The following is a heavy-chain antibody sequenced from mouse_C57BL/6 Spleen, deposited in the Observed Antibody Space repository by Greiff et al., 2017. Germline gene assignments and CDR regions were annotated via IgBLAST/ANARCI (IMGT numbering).Heavy chain of an antibody. V-gene: IGHV1-64*01. D-gene: IGHD2-3*01. Sequence: QVQLQQPGAELVKPGASVKLSCKASGYTFTSYWMHWVKQRPGQGLEWIGIIHPNSGSTNYNEKFKSKATLTVDKSSSTAYMQLSSLTSEDSAVYYCAEGYLWYFDVWGTGTTVTVSS. CDR3: AEGYLWYFDV. J-gene: IGHJ1*03. CDR1: GYTFTSYW. CDR2: IHPNSGST.